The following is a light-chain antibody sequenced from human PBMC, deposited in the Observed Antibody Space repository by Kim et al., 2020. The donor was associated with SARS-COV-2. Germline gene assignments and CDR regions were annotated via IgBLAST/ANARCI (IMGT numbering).Light chain of an antibody. Sequence: ASDGDRVTITCRESQDIGNDLGWYQQSPGRPPQRLCYGASNLQSGVPSRFSGSGSETEFTLTFNSLQPEDFATYFCLQHRTYPITFGQGTRLEIK. CDR1: QDIGND. V-gene: IGKV1-17*01. CDR2: GAS. CDR3: LQHRTYPIT. J-gene: IGKJ5*01.